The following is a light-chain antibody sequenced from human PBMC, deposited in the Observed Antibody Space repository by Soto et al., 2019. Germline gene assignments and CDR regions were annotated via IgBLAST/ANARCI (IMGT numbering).Light chain of an antibody. J-gene: IGKJ5*01. CDR1: QSVNQK. CDR3: QQFNNWPHT. CDR2: VAS. V-gene: IGKV3-15*01. Sequence: EIVLTQSPATLSFSPGERATLSCRASQSVNQKLGWYQQKPGQAPRLLIYVASYRATGIPARFSGSGSGTEYTLTISNLQAEDFAVYYCQQFNNWPHTFGQGTRLEI.